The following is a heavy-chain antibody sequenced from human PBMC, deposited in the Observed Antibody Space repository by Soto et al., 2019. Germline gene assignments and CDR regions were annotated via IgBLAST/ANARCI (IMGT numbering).Heavy chain of an antibody. J-gene: IGHJ4*02. Sequence: QVQLVVSGGGVVQPGSSLRLSCEASGFTFRNHGMHWVRQSPGKGLEWVAVIWYDGSDKYYADSVKGRFTISRDNSKNTLYLEMDSPRAEDTAVYYCARDIASRRFDYLGQAVLVTVSS. CDR1: GFTFRNHG. CDR2: IWYDGSDK. D-gene: IGHD6-6*01. CDR3: ARDIASRRFDY. V-gene: IGHV3-33*01.